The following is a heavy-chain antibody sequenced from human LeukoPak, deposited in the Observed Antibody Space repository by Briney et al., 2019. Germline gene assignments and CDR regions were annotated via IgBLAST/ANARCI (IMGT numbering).Heavy chain of an antibody. CDR2: ISGSGGNT. V-gene: IGHV3-23*01. D-gene: IGHD1-1*01. J-gene: IGHJ4*02. Sequence: GGSLRLSCAASGFTFSIYAMSWVRQAPGPGLEWVSAISGSGGNTYYADSVKGRFTISRDDSKNTLYLQMNSLRAEDTAVYYCAKYESNWYERGYFDCWGQGTLVTVSS. CDR1: GFTFSIYA. CDR3: AKYESNWYERGYFDC.